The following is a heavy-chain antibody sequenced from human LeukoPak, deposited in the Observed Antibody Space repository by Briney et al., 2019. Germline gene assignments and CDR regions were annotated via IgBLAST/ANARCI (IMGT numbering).Heavy chain of an antibody. CDR1: GGSISSNTYY. J-gene: IGHJ4*02. D-gene: IGHD3-16*01. Sequence: SETLSLTCTVSGGSISSNTYYWGWIRQPPGKGLEWIGSIYHSGSTYYNPSLKSRVTISVDTSKNQFSLKLSSVTAADTAVYYCARLTNLYESFDFWGQGALVTVSS. CDR2: IYHSGST. CDR3: ARLTNLYESFDF. V-gene: IGHV4-39*07.